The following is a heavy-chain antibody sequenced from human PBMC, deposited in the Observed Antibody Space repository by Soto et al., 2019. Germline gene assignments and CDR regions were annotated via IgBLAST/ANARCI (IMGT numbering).Heavy chain of an antibody. CDR3: ARTRRDTIFGVVIFGCFDP. J-gene: IGHJ5*02. V-gene: IGHV4-59*01. CDR1: GGSFSDNY. CDR2: VYSSGRT. Sequence: QVQLQQSGPGLVRPSETLSLTCTVSGGSFSDNYWNWLRQSPGKGLEWIGDVYSSGRTNYNPSFGSRVTMSIDTAKNQFSLKLTSVTAADTAVYYCARTRRDTIFGVVIFGCFDPWGQGARVIVSS. D-gene: IGHD3-3*01.